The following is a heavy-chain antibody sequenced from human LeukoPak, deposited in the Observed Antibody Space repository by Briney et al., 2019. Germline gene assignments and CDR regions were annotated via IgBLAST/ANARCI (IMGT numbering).Heavy chain of an antibody. Sequence: ASVKVSCKAPGYSFTGYYIHWVRQAPGHGLEWMGWISSNNGVTKYAQKFQDRVTLTRDISISTVYMELNRLTSDDTAVYYCARHMGHTGYFDFWGQGTLVTVSS. D-gene: IGHD1-26*01. CDR2: ISSNNGVT. CDR3: ARHMGHTGYFDF. V-gene: IGHV1-2*02. J-gene: IGHJ4*02. CDR1: GYSFTGYY.